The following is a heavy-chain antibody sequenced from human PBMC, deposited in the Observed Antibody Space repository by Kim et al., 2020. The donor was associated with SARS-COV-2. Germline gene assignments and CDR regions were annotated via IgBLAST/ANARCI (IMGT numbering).Heavy chain of an antibody. J-gene: IGHJ3*02. CDR2: IKQDGSER. CDR1: GFTFSKYW. Sequence: GGSLRLSCAASGFTFSKYWMTWVRQAPRKGLEWVANIKQDGSERYYVGSVRGRFTISRDNAKNSLYLQMNSLRGEDTAVYYCARGYYDFWTDYHGTFDIWGQGTVVTVSS. D-gene: IGHD3-3*01. V-gene: IGHV3-7*01. CDR3: ARGYYDFWTDYHGTFDI.